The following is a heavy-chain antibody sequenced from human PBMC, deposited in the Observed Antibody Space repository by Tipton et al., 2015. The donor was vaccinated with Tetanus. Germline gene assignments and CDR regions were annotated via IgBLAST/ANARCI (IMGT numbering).Heavy chain of an antibody. Sequence: SLRLSCAASGFPFFSYNMHRVRQAPGKGLESVAVISPDGSNQYYSDSVKGRFTISRDNSKNALYLQMIGLRAEDTAVYYCAKGWGSLDHWGQGTLVTVSS. J-gene: IGHJ4*02. CDR2: ISPDGSNQ. CDR3: AKGWGSLDH. V-gene: IGHV3-30*18. CDR1: GFPFFSYN. D-gene: IGHD7-27*01.